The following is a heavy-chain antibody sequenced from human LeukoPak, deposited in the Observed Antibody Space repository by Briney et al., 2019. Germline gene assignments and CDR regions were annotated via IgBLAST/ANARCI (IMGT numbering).Heavy chain of an antibody. CDR2: ISFEGDTQ. D-gene: IGHD5-18*01. Sequence: GRSLRLSCAASGFSFSSYSMHWVRQAPGESLERVASISFEGDTQYYTDSVKGRFTISRDNSKNTLYLQMNSLRAEDTAVYYCARAKLHRLFVDTGWNDYWGQGTLVTVSS. V-gene: IGHV3-30*14. J-gene: IGHJ4*02. CDR3: ARAKLHRLFVDTGWNDY. CDR1: GFSFSSYS.